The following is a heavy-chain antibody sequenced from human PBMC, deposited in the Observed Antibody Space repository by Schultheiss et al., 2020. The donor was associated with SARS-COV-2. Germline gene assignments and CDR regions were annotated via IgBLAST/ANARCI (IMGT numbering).Heavy chain of an antibody. Sequence: ASVKVSCKASGYTFTSYYMHWVRQATGQGLEWMGWMNPNSGNTGYAQKFQGRVTMTRNTSISTAYMELSRLRSDDTAVYYCARGGIWSVAGRGVYDYWGQGTLVTVSS. J-gene: IGHJ4*02. CDR2: MNPNSGNT. CDR3: ARGGIWSVAGRGVYDY. D-gene: IGHD6-19*01. V-gene: IGHV1-8*02. CDR1: GYTFTSYY.